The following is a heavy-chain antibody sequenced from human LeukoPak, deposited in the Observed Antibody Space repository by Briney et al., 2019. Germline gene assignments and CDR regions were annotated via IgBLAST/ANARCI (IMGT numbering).Heavy chain of an antibody. CDR1: GGSISSSSYY. Sequence: SETLSLTCTVSGGSISSSSYYWGWIRQPPGKGLEWIGSIYYSGSTNYNPSLKSRVTISVDTSKNQFSLKLSSVTAADTAVYYCARAAAAGTIYYYYYMDVWGKGTTVTVSS. CDR2: IYYSGST. CDR3: ARAAAAGTIYYYYYMDV. J-gene: IGHJ6*03. V-gene: IGHV4-39*07. D-gene: IGHD6-13*01.